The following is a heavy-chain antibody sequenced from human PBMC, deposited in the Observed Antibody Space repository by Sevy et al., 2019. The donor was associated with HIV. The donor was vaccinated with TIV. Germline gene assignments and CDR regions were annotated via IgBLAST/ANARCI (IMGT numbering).Heavy chain of an antibody. CDR2: IKQDGSEK. CDR1: GFTFSSYW. Sequence: GGSLRLSCAASGFTFSSYWMSWVRQAPGKGLEWVANIKQDGSEKYYVDSVKGRFTISRDNAKNSQYLQMNSLRAEDTAVYYSVSIYDSSGYYYSDAFDIWGQGTMVTVSS. J-gene: IGHJ3*02. V-gene: IGHV3-7*01. CDR3: VSIYDSSGYYYSDAFDI. D-gene: IGHD3-22*01.